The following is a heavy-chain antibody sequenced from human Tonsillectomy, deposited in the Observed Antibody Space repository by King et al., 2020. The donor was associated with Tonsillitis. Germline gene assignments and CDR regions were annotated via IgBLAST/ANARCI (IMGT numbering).Heavy chain of an antibody. CDR1: GFTFSSYG. CDR2: ISYDGSNK. Sequence: VQLVESGGGVVQPGRSLRLSCAASGFTFSSYGMHWVRQAPGKGLEWVAVISYDGSNKYYADSVKGRFTISRDNSKNTLYLQMNSLRAEDTAVYYCAKGIWKLPRYTLLTEAFYIWGQGTMVTVSS. CDR3: AKGIWKLPRYTLLTEAFYI. D-gene: IGHD2-15*01. V-gene: IGHV3-30*18. J-gene: IGHJ3*02.